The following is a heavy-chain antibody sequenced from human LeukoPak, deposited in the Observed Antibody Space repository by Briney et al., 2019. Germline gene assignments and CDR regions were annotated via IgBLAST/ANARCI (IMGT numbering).Heavy chain of an antibody. CDR2: ISSGSSII. J-gene: IGHJ4*02. CDR3: ARAPTIGTTAIFDY. Sequence: GGSLRLSCEASGFTFSTYAINWVRQAPGKGPEWVSFISSGSSIIYYADSVKGRFTISRVNAKNSLFLQMNSLGAEDTAVYYCARAPTIGTTAIFDYWGQGTLVTVSS. V-gene: IGHV3-48*04. D-gene: IGHD5-24*01. CDR1: GFTFSTYA.